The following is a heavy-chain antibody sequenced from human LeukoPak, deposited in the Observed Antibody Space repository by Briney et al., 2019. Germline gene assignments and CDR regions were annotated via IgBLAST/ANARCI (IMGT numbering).Heavy chain of an antibody. Sequence: ASVKVSCKASGYTFTGYYVHWVRQAPGQGLRWMGYLNPKTGDTEYAQKLQGRVTMTRDTSISTAYMELSGLRSDDTAVYYCAREGLYSSSSDFDYWGQGTLVTVSS. D-gene: IGHD6-13*01. J-gene: IGHJ4*02. CDR1: GYTFTGYY. CDR2: LNPKTGDT. V-gene: IGHV1-2*02. CDR3: AREGLYSSSSDFDY.